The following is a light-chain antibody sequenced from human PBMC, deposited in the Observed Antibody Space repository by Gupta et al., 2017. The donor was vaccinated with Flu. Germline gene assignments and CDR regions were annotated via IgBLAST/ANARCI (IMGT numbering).Light chain of an antibody. CDR2: GDD. Sequence: KSCTGSSSNVGAGYNVDWWQQLPGTDAKRLIYGDDNRRSGGPDRRSSCSSGTAAAPVIDRRQAVEEDRYYCQSYDSSMRGWNVFGSGTKVTVL. CDR1: SSNVGAGYN. CDR3: QSYDSSMRGWNV. J-gene: IGLJ1*01. V-gene: IGLV1-40*01.